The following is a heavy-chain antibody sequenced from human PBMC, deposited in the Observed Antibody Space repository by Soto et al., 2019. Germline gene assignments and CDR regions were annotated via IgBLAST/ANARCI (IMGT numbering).Heavy chain of an antibody. V-gene: IGHV3-23*01. CDR2: ISGGGSST. CDR1: GFTFRTYA. J-gene: IGHJ6*02. Sequence: EVQLLESGGGLVQPGGSLRLSCAASGFTFRTYAMTWVRQAPGKGLEWVSHISGGGSSTYYAGSVKGRFTISRDNSKNTLYLQMNSPRAEDTAVYYCAKDRGSIVVLVASMDVWGQGTTVTVSS. D-gene: IGHD2-15*01. CDR3: AKDRGSIVVLVASMDV.